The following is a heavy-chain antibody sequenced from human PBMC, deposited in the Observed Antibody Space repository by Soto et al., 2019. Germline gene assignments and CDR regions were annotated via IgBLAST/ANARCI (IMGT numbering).Heavy chain of an antibody. J-gene: IGHJ3*02. D-gene: IGHD3-16*02. CDR3: ARGDPRGPLITFGGVIVPGSAFDI. Sequence: QVQLVESGGGVVQPGRSLRLSCAASGFTFSSYGMHWVRQAPGKGLEWVAVIWYDGSNKYYADSVKGRFNISRDNSKNTLYLQMNSLRAEDTAVYYCARGDPRGPLITFGGVIVPGSAFDIWGQWTMVTVSS. CDR1: GFTFSSYG. V-gene: IGHV3-33*01. CDR2: IWYDGSNK.